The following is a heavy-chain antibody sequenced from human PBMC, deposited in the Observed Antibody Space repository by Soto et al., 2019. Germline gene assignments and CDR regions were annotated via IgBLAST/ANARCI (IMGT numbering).Heavy chain of an antibody. J-gene: IGHJ4*02. CDR2: ISSSGNYA. D-gene: IGHD3-10*01. CDR3: ARSSGSYWWVFDY. V-gene: IGHV3-11*06. CDR1: GFTFIDYY. Sequence: QVQLVESGGGLVKPAGSLRLSCAASGFTFIDYYMSWIRQAPWKGLEWISYISSSGNYADYADSMKGRFSISRDNAKNSLYLQVLSLRAEDTAVYYCARSSGSYWWVFDYWGQGTLVTVSS.